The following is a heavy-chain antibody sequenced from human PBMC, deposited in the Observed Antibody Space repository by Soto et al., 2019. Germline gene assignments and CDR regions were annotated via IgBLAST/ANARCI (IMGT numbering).Heavy chain of an antibody. V-gene: IGHV1-18*01. D-gene: IGHD3-16*01. Sequence: ASVKVSFKASGYTFTSYGISWVRQAPGQGLEWMGCISAHNGNTNYAQKLQGRVTMTTDTSTSTAYMELRSLRSDDTAVYYCARDMVRPHIIGRAVFDYWGQGTLVTVSS. CDR1: GYTFTSYG. CDR2: ISAHNGNT. J-gene: IGHJ4*02. CDR3: ARDMVRPHIIGRAVFDY.